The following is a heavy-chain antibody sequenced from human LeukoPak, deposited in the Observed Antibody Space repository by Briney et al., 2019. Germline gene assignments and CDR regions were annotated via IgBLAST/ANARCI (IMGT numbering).Heavy chain of an antibody. CDR3: ARLRSTYWYFDL. V-gene: IGHV4-4*07. CDR2: IYTSGTT. CDR1: GGSIIYY. D-gene: IGHD4-17*01. J-gene: IGHJ2*01. Sequence: SETLSLTCTVSGGSIIYYWSWIRQPAGKGLEWIGRIYTSGTTHHNPSLKSRVTMSVDTSKNQFSLKLSSVTAADTAVYYCARLRSTYWYFDLWGRGTLVTVSS.